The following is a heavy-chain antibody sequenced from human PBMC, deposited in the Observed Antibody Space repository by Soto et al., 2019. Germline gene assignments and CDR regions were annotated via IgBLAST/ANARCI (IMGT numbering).Heavy chain of an antibody. CDR2: FHHSGST. J-gene: IGHJ4*02. CDR1: GGSISSGGYS. Sequence: SETLSLTCAVSGGSISSGGYSWSWIRQPPGKGLEWIGFFHHSGSTYYIPSLKSRLTISVDRSKNQFSLKLSSVTAADTAAYYCARANPYYYDSSGYYPFDFWGQGTLVTVSS. D-gene: IGHD3-22*01. CDR3: ARANPYYYDSSGYYPFDF. V-gene: IGHV4-30-2*01.